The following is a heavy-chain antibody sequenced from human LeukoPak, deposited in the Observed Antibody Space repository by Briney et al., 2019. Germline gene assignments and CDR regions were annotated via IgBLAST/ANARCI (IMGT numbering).Heavy chain of an antibody. V-gene: IGHV4-34*01. D-gene: IGHD5-24*01. CDR1: GGSFSGYY. J-gene: IGHJ4*02. CDR3: ARCRDGYNFFDY. Sequence: SETLSLTCAVYGGSFSGYYWSWIRQPPGKGLEWIGEINHSGSTNYNPSLKSRVTISVDTSKNQFSLKLSSVTAADTAVYYCARCRDGYNFFDYWGQGTLVTVSP. CDR2: INHSGST.